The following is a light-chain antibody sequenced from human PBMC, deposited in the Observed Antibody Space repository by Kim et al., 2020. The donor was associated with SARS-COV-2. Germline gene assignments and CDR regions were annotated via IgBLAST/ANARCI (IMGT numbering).Light chain of an antibody. V-gene: IGLV2-8*01. CDR1: SNNIGFYKY. CDR3: RSYAGDYVI. Sequence: PGQSATISCTGASNNIGFYKYVSCYQHHPGRAPKLIIYDVTKRPSGVSDRFSGSKSGNTASLTVSGLQSEDDADYYCRSYAGDYVIFGGGTQLTVL. CDR2: DVT. J-gene: IGLJ2*01.